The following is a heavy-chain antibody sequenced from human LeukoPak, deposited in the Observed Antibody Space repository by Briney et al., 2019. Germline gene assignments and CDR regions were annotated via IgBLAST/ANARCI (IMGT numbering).Heavy chain of an antibody. D-gene: IGHD5-18*01. J-gene: IGHJ4*02. V-gene: IGHV1-69*13. CDR3: ARMRSGIPSLFDY. Sequence: GASVKVSCKASGGTFSSYAISWVRQAPGQGLEWMGGIIPIFGTANYAQKFQGRVTITADESTSTAYMELSSLRPEDTAVYYCARMRSGIPSLFDYWGQGTLVTVSS. CDR1: GGTFSSYA. CDR2: IIPIFGTA.